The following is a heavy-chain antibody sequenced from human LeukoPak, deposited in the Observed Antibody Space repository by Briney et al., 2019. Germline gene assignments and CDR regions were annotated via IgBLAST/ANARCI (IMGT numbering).Heavy chain of an antibody. V-gene: IGHV3-7*04. CDR2: IKQDGSQK. Sequence: GGSLRLSCAASGFTSSSYWMSWVRQAPGKGPEWVGNIKQDGSQKYYMDSVKGRVTISRDNAKNSVDLQMNSLRAEDTAVYYCARENDGFDLWGQGTMVTVSS. CDR3: ARENDGFDL. J-gene: IGHJ3*01. CDR1: GFTSSSYW.